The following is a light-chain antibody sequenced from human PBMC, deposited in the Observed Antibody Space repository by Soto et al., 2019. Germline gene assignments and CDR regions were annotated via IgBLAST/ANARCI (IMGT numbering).Light chain of an antibody. CDR2: EVS. CDR3: CSYAGSGTWV. J-gene: IGLJ2*01. V-gene: IGLV2-23*02. CDR1: SSDIGTYNL. Sequence: QSALTQPASVSGSPGQSITISCTGSSSDIGTYNLVSWYRHHPGKAPKLIIYEVSLRPSGISYRFSASKSGNTASLTISGLQAEDEADDHCCSYAGSGTWVFGGGTKLAVL.